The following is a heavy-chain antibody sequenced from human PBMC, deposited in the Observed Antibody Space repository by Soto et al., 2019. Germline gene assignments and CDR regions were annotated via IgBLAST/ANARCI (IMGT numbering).Heavy chain of an antibody. Sequence: QVQLVESGGGVVQPGRSLRLSCAASGFMFSAYSMHWVRQAPGKGLEWVAVIWYDGSKKYYEDSVKGRFTISRDNSKSKLYLQMSSLRAEDTAVYFCSRFDRQLWGGGYLDLWGRGTLVTVSS. V-gene: IGHV3-33*01. D-gene: IGHD5-18*01. J-gene: IGHJ2*01. CDR2: IWYDGSKK. CDR1: GFMFSAYS. CDR3: SRFDRQLWGGGYLDL.